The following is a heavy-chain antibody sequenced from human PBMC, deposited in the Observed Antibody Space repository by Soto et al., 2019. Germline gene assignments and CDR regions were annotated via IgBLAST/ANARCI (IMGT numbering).Heavy chain of an antibody. CDR1: GYTFTGYY. V-gene: IGHV1-2*04. D-gene: IGHD1-26*01. J-gene: IGHJ6*02. Sequence: ASVKASCQASGYTFTGYYMHWVRQAPGQGLEWMGWINPNSGGTNYAQKFQGWVTMTRDTSISTAYMELSRLRSDDTAVYYCARGGFRWELPLYYYYYRMDVWGPGTTVTVSS. CDR2: INPNSGGT. CDR3: ARGGFRWELPLYYYYYRMDV.